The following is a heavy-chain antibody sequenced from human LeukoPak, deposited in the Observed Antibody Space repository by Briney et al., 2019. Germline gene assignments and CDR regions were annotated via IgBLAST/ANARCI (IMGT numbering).Heavy chain of an antibody. CDR1: GFTFSNYA. CDR3: AKIASMVRGVTGNWFDP. D-gene: IGHD3-10*01. CDR2: IGGSGDST. J-gene: IGHJ5*02. V-gene: IGHV3-23*01. Sequence: GSLRLSCAASGFTFSNYAMSWVRQALGKGLEWVSAIGGSGDSTYYADSVKGRFTISRDNSKNTLYLQMNSLRAEDTAVYYCAKIASMVRGVTGNWFDPWGQGTLVTVSS.